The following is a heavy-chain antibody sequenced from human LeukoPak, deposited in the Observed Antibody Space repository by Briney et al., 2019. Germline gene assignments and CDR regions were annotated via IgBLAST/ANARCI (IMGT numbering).Heavy chain of an antibody. CDR1: GGSISRGGYY. D-gene: IGHD6-13*01. J-gene: IGHJ5*02. V-gene: IGHV4-31*03. CDR2: IYYSEST. CDR3: ARDKGYSSSWASLNWFDP. Sequence: SQTLSLTCTVSGGSISRGGYYWSWIRQHPGKGLEGMGYIYYSESTYYNPSLKSRVTISVDTSKNQFSLKLSSVTAADTAVYYSARDKGYSSSWASLNWFDPWGQGTLVTVSS.